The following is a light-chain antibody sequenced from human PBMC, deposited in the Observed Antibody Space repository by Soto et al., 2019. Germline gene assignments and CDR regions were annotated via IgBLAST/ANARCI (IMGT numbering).Light chain of an antibody. CDR2: GAS. Sequence: MVVTQPPSTVSASSGERATLCYRASQSISSNLAWYQQKPGQAPRLLIYGASTRATGLPARFSGSGSGTEFTLTISSLQSEDFAVYYCQQYNNWPPQITFGQGTRLE. CDR1: QSISSN. J-gene: IGKJ5*01. CDR3: QQYNNWPPQIT. V-gene: IGKV3-15*01.